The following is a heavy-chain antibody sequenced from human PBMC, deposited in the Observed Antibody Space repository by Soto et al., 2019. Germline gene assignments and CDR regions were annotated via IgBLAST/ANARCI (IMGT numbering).Heavy chain of an antibody. Sequence: EVQLVESGGGLVQPGGSLRLSCAASGVTVSSNYMSWVRQAPGKGLEWVSVIYSGGSTYYADSVKGRFTISRDNSKNTLYLQINSLTAEDTSVYYCARQFHYHDSRTIGVYFDYWGQGTLVTVSS. V-gene: IGHV3-66*04. CDR2: IYSGGST. D-gene: IGHD3-10*01. CDR3: ARQFHYHDSRTIGVYFDY. J-gene: IGHJ4*02. CDR1: GVTVSSNY.